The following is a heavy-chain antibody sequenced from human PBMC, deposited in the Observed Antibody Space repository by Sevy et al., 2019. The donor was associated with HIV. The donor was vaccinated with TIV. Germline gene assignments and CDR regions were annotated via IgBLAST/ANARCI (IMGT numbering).Heavy chain of an antibody. J-gene: IGHJ6*02. CDR3: AGDESSWLVSNMDG. CDR2: IWYDGSNK. D-gene: IGHD6-19*01. Sequence: GGSLRLSCAASGFTFSSYGMHWVRQAPGKGLEWVAVIWYDGSNKYYADSVKGRFTISRDNSKNTLYLQMNSLRAEDTGGYYCAGDESSWLVSNMDGWGQGTTVTVSS. V-gene: IGHV3-33*01. CDR1: GFTFSSYG.